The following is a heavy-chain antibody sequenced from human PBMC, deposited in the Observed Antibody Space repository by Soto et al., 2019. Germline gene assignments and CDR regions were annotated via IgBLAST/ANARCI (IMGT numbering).Heavy chain of an antibody. J-gene: IGHJ6*02. V-gene: IGHV1-18*01. Sequence: ASVKVSCKASGYTFTIYRISWVRKTPGQGLEWMGWISAYNGNTNYAQKLQGRVTMTTDTSTSTAYMELRSLRSDDTAVYYCARGKGYCGGDCYSEIYYYYYGMDVWGQGTTVTVSS. CDR3: ARGKGYCGGDCYSEIYYYYYGMDV. CDR2: ISAYNGNT. CDR1: GYTFTIYR. D-gene: IGHD2-21*02.